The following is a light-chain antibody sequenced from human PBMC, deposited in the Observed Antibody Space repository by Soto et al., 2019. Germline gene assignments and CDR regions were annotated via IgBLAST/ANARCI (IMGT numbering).Light chain of an antibody. J-gene: IGLJ1*01. V-gene: IGLV2-14*01. CDR1: SSDVGGYNY. CDR3: SSYTSSSTRV. CDR2: GVS. Sequence: QPVLTQPPAVSGSTCRSTPNYCQGTSSDVGGYNYVSWYQQHPGKAPKLMIYGVSNRPSGDSNRFSGSKSGNTASLTISGLQAEDEADYYCSSYTSSSTRVFGTGTKVTVL.